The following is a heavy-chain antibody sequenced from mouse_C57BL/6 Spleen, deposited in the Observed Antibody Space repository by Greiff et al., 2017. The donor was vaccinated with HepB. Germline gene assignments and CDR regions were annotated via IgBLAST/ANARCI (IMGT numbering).Heavy chain of an antibody. CDR1: GYTFTDYY. J-gene: IGHJ1*03. V-gene: IGHV1-26*01. CDR3: ARGLITTVVDWYFDV. D-gene: IGHD1-1*01. CDR2: INPNNGGT. Sequence: VQLQQSGPELVKPGASVKISCKASGYTFTDYYMNWVKQSHGKSLEWIGDINPNNGGTSYNQKFKGKATLTVDKSSSTAYMALRSLTSEDSAVYYCARGLITTVVDWYFDVWGTGTTVTVSS.